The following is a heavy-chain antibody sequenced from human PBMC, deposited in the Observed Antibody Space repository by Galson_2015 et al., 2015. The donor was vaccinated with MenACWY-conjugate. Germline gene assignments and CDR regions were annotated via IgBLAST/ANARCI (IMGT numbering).Heavy chain of an antibody. CDR1: GFTFSDYY. V-gene: IGHV3-11*05. Sequence: SLRLSRAAFGFTFSDYYMSRVRPAPGKGLGWGSYISRSSTYTDHADSVKGRFTISRDNAKNSLYLQMNSLRAEDTAVYYCARVQGGTRGVNYWGQGTLVTVSS. J-gene: IGHJ4*02. CDR3: ARVQGGTRGVNY. D-gene: IGHD1-1*01. CDR2: ISRSSTYT.